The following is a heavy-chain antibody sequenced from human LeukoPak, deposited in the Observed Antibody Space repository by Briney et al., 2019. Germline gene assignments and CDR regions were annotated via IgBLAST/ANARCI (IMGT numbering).Heavy chain of an antibody. J-gene: IGHJ6*03. CDR3: ARDPLRGSSWYHNYYYMDV. CDR1: GFTFSSYE. D-gene: IGHD6-13*01. V-gene: IGHV3-48*03. Sequence: GGSLRLSCAASGFTFSSYEMNWVRQAPGKGLEWVSYISSSGSTIYYADSVKGRFTISRDNAKNSLYLQMNSLRAEDTAVYYCARDPLRGSSWYHNYYYMDVWGKGTTVTVSS. CDR2: ISSSGSTI.